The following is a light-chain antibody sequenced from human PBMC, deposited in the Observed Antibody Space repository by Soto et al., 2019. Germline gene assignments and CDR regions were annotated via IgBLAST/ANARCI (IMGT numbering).Light chain of an antibody. CDR2: AAS. V-gene: IGKV1-39*01. Sequence: DIQMTQSPSSLSASVGDRVTITCRASQSISIYLNWYQQKPGKAPEVLIYAASSLQSGGPSRFSGSGSGTDFALTISSLHPEDLATYYCQQNYIYPRTFVPGTKV. J-gene: IGKJ1*01. CDR1: QSISIY. CDR3: QQNYIYPRT.